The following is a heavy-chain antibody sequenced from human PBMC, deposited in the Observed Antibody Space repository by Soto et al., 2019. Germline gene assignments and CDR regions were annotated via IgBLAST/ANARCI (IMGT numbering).Heavy chain of an antibody. CDR2: ISWNSGTI. D-gene: IGHD2-8*02. V-gene: IGHV3-9*01. CDR3: AKSTGGTANGMDV. J-gene: IGHJ6*02. CDR1: GFTFDNYA. Sequence: EVQLVESGGGLVQPGRSLRLSCAASGFTFDNYAMYWVRQAPGKGLEWVSGISWNSGTIGYADSVKGRFTISRDNAKHSLYLQMNSLRAEDTALYYCAKSTGGTANGMDVWGQGTTVTVSS.